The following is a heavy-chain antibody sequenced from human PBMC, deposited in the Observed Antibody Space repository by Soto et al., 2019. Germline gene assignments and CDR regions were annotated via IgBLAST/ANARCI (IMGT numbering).Heavy chain of an antibody. D-gene: IGHD2-8*01. J-gene: IGHJ5*02. V-gene: IGHV4-34*01. CDR2: INHSGST. Sequence: SETLSLTCTVYGGSFSGYYWSWIRQPPGKGLEWIGEINHSGSTNYNPSLKSRVTISVDTSKNQFSLKLSSVTAADTAVYYCARDNGGGYNNWFDPWGQGTLVTVSS. CDR1: GGSFSGYY. CDR3: ARDNGGGYNNWFDP.